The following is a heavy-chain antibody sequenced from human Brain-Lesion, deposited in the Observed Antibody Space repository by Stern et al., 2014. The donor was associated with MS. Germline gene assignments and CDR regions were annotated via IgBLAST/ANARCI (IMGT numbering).Heavy chain of an antibody. J-gene: IGHJ5*02. CDR1: GGFISRSSYY. D-gene: IGHD5-12*01. Sequence: QVQLVESGPGLVKPSETLSLTCTVSGGFISRSSYYWAWIRQPPGKGLEWIGSIYYSGSTDYNPSLKNRVTISVDTPRNPFSPKLTAVTAADMAIYYCARRELDGGFDLRYNWFDPWGQGTLVTVSS. CDR2: IYYSGST. V-gene: IGHV4-39*01. CDR3: ARRELDGGFDLRYNWFDP.